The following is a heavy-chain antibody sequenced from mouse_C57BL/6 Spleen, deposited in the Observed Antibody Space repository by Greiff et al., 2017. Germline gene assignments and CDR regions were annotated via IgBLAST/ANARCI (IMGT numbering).Heavy chain of an antibody. D-gene: IGHD2-5*01. Sequence: EVKVVESGGGLVKPGGSLKLSCAASGFTFSDYGMHWVRQAPEKGLEWVAYISSGSSTIYYADTVKGRFTISRDNAKNTLFLQMTSLRSEDTAMYYCARDYSNYYAMDYWGQVTSVTVSS. CDR1: GFTFSDYG. CDR2: ISSGSSTI. J-gene: IGHJ4*01. V-gene: IGHV5-17*01. CDR3: ARDYSNYYAMDY.